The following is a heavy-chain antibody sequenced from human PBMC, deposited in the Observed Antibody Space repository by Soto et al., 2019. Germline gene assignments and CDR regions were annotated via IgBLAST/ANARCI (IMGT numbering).Heavy chain of an antibody. V-gene: IGHV1-18*01. CDR1: GYTFTSYG. J-gene: IGHJ4*02. CDR3: ARDSNPITYKDPYYFDY. D-gene: IGHD1-1*01. CDR2: ISAYNGNT. Sequence: ASVKVSCKASGYTFTSYGISWVRQAPGQGLEWMGWISAYNGNTNYAQKLQGRVTMTTDTSTSTAYMELRSLRSEDTAVYYCARDSNPITYKDPYYFDYWGQGTLVTVSS.